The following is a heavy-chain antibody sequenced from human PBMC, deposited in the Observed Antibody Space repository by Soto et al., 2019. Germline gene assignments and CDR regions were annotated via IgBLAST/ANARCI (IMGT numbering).Heavy chain of an antibody. CDR3: ARDSPGVEVEILADAFDI. D-gene: IGHD1-1*01. J-gene: IGHJ3*02. CDR1: GYTFTSYG. V-gene: IGHV1-18*01. CDR2: ISAYNGNT. Sequence: QVQLVQSGAEVKKPGASVKVSCKASGYTFTSYGISWVRQAPGQGLEWMGWISAYNGNTNYAQKLQGRVTMTTDIFTVTXXMELRSLRSDDTAIYYCARDSPGVEVEILADAFDIWGQGTMVTVSS.